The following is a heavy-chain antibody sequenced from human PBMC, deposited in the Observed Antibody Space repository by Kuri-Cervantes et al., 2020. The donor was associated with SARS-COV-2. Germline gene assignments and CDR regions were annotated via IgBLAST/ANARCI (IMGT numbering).Heavy chain of an antibody. CDR1: GDSIRSSNYY. J-gene: IGHJ5*02. D-gene: IGHD3-3*01. Sequence: GSLRLSCTVSGDSIRSSNYYWGWVRQPPGKGLEWIGSIYYSGSTYYNPSLKSRVAISVDTSKNQFSLRLTSVTAADTAVYYCARQMMSSITIFGVVITRNWFDPWGQGTLVTVSS. CDR3: ARQMMSSITIFGVVITRNWFDP. CDR2: IYYSGST. V-gene: IGHV4-39*01.